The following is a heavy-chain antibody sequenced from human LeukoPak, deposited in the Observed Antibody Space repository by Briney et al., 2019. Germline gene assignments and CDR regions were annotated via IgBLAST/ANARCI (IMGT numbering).Heavy chain of an antibody. CDR3: ARDYGCSGGSCYTRTDLSFDP. J-gene: IGHJ5*02. Sequence: SVKVSCKASGGTFSSYAISWVRQAPGQGLEWMGGIIPIFGTANYAQKFQGRVAITADKSTSTAYMELSSLRSEDTAVYYCARDYGCSGGSCYTRTDLSFDPWGQGTLVTVSS. CDR1: GGTFSSYA. D-gene: IGHD2-15*01. V-gene: IGHV1-69*06. CDR2: IIPIFGTA.